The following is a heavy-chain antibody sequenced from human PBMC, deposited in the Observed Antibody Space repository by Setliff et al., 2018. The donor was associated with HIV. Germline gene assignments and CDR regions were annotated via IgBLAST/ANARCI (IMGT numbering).Heavy chain of an antibody. V-gene: IGHV3-23*01. D-gene: IGHD1-1*01. CDR1: EFTFGNSI. CDR3: ARVTTGTTAGDY. Sequence: GGSLRLSCAVSEFTFGNSIIAWVRQAPGKGLEWVSTISNIDGSTYFADSVKGRFTISGDSSKNTVYLQLNSLRAEDTAVYYCARVTTGTTAGDYWGQGTLVTVSS. CDR2: ISNIDGST. J-gene: IGHJ4*02.